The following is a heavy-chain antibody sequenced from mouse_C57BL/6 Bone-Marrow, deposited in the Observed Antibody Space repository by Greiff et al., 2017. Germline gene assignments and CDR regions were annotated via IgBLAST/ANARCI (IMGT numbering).Heavy chain of an antibody. CDR1: GFTFSSYG. D-gene: IGHD4-1*01. V-gene: IGHV5-6*01. CDR3: LNWYYFDY. CDR2: ISSGGSYT. Sequence: EVKLVESGGDLVKPGGSLKLSCAASGFTFSSYGMSWVRQTPDKRLEWVATISSGGSYTYYPDSVKGRFTISRDNAKNTLYRQMSSLKSEDTAMYYCLNWYYFDYWGQGTTLTVSS. J-gene: IGHJ2*01.